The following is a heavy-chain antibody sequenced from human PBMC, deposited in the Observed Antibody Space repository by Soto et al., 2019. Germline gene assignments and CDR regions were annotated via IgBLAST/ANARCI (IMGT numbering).Heavy chain of an antibody. CDR3: ARGEYQKGGYCYYGMDV. J-gene: IGHJ6*02. V-gene: IGHV1-69*15. CDR2: IIPIFGTA. CDR1: GGTFSTYV. Sequence: QVQLAQSGAEVKKPGSSVKVSCKASGGTFSTYVISWVRQAPGQGLEWMGRIIPIFGTATYAQKFQGRVTITADESTSTAYGERSSLRAEDTAVYYCARGEYQKGGYCYYGMDVWGQGTTVTVSS. D-gene: IGHD3-16*01.